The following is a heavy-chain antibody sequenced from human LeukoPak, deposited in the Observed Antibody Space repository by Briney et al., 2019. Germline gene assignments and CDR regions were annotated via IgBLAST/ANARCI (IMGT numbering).Heavy chain of an antibody. CDR3: AIQYYYGSGSYPPGGWFDP. CDR1: GYSFTSYW. J-gene: IGHJ5*02. CDR2: IYPGDSDT. V-gene: IGHV5-51*01. Sequence: GESLKISCKGSGYSFTSYWIGWVRPMPGKGLEWMGIIYPGDSDTRYSPSFQGQVTISADKSISTAYLQWSSLKASDTAMYYCAIQYYYGSGSYPPGGWFDPWGQGTLVTVSS. D-gene: IGHD3-10*01.